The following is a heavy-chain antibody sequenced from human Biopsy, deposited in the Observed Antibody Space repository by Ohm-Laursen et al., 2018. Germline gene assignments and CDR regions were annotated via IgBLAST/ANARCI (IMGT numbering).Heavy chain of an antibody. CDR3: ARVEAGTYDALDI. CDR2: IYYSGDT. Sequence: PPGTLSLTCSVSGGSMTGYEWSWIRLAPGKGLEWIGYIYYSGDTKYNPSLASRVTFSVDMSKSQFSLKLYSVTAADTAVYYCARVEAGTYDALDIWGQGALVAVSA. J-gene: IGHJ3*02. V-gene: IGHV4-59*01. D-gene: IGHD1-26*01. CDR1: GGSMTGYE.